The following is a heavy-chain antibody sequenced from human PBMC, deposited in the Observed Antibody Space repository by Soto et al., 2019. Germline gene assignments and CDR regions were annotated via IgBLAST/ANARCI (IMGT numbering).Heavy chain of an antibody. CDR2: ISYDGSNK. Sequence: QVQLVESGGGVVQPGRSLRLSCAASGFTFSSYAMHWVRQAPGKGLEWVAVISYDGSNKYYADSVKGRFTISRDNSKNTLDLQMNRLRAEDTAVYYCARGGDFWSGSHPYYYYGMDVWGQGTTVTVSS. J-gene: IGHJ6*02. V-gene: IGHV3-30-3*01. CDR1: GFTFSSYA. D-gene: IGHD3-3*01. CDR3: ARGGDFWSGSHPYYYYGMDV.